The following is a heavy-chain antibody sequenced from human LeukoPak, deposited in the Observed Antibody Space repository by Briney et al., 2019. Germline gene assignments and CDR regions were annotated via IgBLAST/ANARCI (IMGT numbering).Heavy chain of an antibody. CDR3: VKFISDYYDSRDPTFDY. CDR1: GFTFSSYA. D-gene: IGHD3-22*01. J-gene: IGHJ4*02. CDR2: ISSNGGST. Sequence: GGSLRLSCSASGFTFSSYAMHWVRQAPGKGLEYVSAISSNGGSTYYADSVKGRFTISRDNSKNTLYLQMSSLRAEDTAVYYCVKFISDYYDSRDPTFDYWGQGTLVTVPS. V-gene: IGHV3-64D*09.